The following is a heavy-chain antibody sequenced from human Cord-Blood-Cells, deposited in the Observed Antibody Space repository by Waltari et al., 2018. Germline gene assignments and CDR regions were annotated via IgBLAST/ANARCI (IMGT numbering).Heavy chain of an antibody. D-gene: IGHD3-10*01. J-gene: IGHJ4*02. Sequence: QVQLQESGPGLVKPSETLSLTCTVSGGSISSYYWSWIRQPPGKGLEWIGYIYYSGSTNYNPSRKSRVTISVDTSKNQFSLKLSSVTAADTAVYYCVGSALRLSFDYWGQGTLVTVSS. CDR1: GGSISSYY. CDR2: IYYSGST. V-gene: IGHV4-59*08. CDR3: VGSALRLSFDY.